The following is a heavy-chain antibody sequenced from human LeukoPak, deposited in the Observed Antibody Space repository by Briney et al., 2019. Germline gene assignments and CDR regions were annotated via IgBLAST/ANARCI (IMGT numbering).Heavy chain of an antibody. D-gene: IGHD2-21*02. V-gene: IGHV3-30-3*01. CDR3: TRSYCGGDYYYLNDF. CDR2: ISYDGINK. CDR1: GFTFSPYT. J-gene: IGHJ4*02. Sequence: GGSLRLSCAASGFTFSPYTMHWVRQAPGKGLEWVAVISYDGINKYYADSVKGRFTISRDNSKNTLYLQMNSLRAEDTAVYFCTRSYCGGDYYYLNDFWGQGTLVTVSS.